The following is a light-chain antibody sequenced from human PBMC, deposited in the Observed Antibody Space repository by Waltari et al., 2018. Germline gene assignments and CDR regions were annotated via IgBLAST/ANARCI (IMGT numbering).Light chain of an antibody. Sequence: EIVLTQSPGTLSLSPGERATLSCRASQSVSSSYLAWYQQKPGQAPRPRIYGASIRATGIPDGFSGSWAGADFTLTISRLEPEDFAVYYCQQYGSSPFTFGPGTKVDI. J-gene: IGKJ3*01. V-gene: IGKV3-20*01. CDR3: QQYGSSPFT. CDR1: QSVSSSY. CDR2: GAS.